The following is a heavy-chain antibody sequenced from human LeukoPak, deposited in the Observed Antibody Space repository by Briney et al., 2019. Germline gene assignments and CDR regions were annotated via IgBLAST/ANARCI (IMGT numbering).Heavy chain of an antibody. Sequence: GGSLRLSCAASGFSVSSNYMTWVRQAPGKGLEWVSFIDSGGSTYYADSAKGRFAISRDNSKNTLSLQMNSLRAEDTAIYYCARVSIAAAGHLGDWGQGTLVTVSS. D-gene: IGHD6-13*01. CDR2: IDSGGST. CDR3: ARVSIAAAGHLGD. V-gene: IGHV3-53*01. J-gene: IGHJ4*02. CDR1: GFSVSSNY.